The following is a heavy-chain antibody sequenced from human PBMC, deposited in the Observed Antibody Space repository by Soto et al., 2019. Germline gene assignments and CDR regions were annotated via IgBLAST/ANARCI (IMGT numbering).Heavy chain of an antibody. CDR3: ARYRGKQWLVRGWFDP. CDR2: INAGNGNT. CDR1: GYTFTSYA. D-gene: IGHD6-19*01. V-gene: IGHV1-3*01. J-gene: IGHJ5*02. Sequence: GASVKVSCKASGYTFTSYAMHWVRQAPGQRLEWMGWINAGNGNTKYSQKFQGRVTITRDTSASTAYMELSSLRSEDTAVYYCARYRGKQWLVRGWFDPWGQGTLVTVSS.